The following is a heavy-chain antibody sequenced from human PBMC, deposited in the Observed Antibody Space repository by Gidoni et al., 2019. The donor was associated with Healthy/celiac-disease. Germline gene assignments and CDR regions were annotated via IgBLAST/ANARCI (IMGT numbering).Heavy chain of an antibody. J-gene: IGHJ4*02. CDR3: ARYYYDSSGPFDY. Sequence: QVQLQESGPGLVKPSPTLSLTCPFSVASISSGGYYWSWLRQHPGKGLEWIGYIYYSGSTYYNPSLKSRVTISVDTSKNQFSLKLSSVTAADTAVYYCARYYYDSSGPFDYWGQGTLVTVSS. D-gene: IGHD3-22*01. V-gene: IGHV4-31*03. CDR2: IYYSGST. CDR1: VASISSGGYY.